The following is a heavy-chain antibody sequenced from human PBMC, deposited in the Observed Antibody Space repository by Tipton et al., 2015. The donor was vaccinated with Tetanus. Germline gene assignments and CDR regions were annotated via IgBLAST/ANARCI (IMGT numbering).Heavy chain of an antibody. CDR2: IIPAFTTV. Sequence: QSGPEVKKPGSSVKVSCKASGGGFSKFAISWVRQAPGQGLELMGTIIPAFTTVTYEQKFRGRVTITADGSTSTAYMELSSLTSDDTAVYFGARGHSPLYIWILGYFDVWGQGTLVSVSS. D-gene: IGHD1-20*01. CDR3: ARGHSPLYIWILGYFDV. V-gene: IGHV1-69*15. J-gene: IGHJ4*02. CDR1: GGGFSKFA.